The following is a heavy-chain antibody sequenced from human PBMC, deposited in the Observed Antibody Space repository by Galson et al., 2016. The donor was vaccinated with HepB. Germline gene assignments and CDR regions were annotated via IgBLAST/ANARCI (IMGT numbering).Heavy chain of an antibody. J-gene: IGHJ4*02. D-gene: IGHD2-15*01. CDR2: ISWSITTV. Sequence: SLRLSCAASGFTFSDYAVSWVRQAPGKGLEWISYISWSITTVYYADSVKGRFTISRDNAKDSLYLQMNSLRAEDTAVYYCAGANCSANTCYFWFDYWGQGTQVTVSS. V-gene: IGHV3-48*01. CDR3: AGANCSANTCYFWFDY. CDR1: GFTFSDYA.